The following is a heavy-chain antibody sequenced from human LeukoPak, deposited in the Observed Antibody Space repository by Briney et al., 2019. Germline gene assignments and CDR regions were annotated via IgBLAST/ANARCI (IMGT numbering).Heavy chain of an antibody. V-gene: IGHV3-30*18. CDR1: GFTFSSYG. CDR2: ISYDGSNK. CDR3: AKDYDYVWGSYRATPFDY. J-gene: IGHJ4*02. D-gene: IGHD3-16*02. Sequence: GGSLRLSCAASGFTFSSYGMHWVRQAPGKGLEWVAVISYDGSNKYYADSVKGRFTISRDNSKNTLYLQMNSLRAEDTAVYYCAKDYDYVWGSYRATPFDYWGQGTLVAVPS.